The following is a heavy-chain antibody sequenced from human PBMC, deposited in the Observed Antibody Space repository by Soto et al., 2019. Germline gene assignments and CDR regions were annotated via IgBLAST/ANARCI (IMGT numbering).Heavy chain of an antibody. J-gene: IGHJ3*02. D-gene: IGHD5-18*01. CDR1: GFTVSSNH. CDR3: ASEGNSYGLDAFDI. V-gene: IGHV3-53*01. Sequence: EVQLVESGGGLIQPGGSLRLSCAASGFTVSSNHMSWVRQAPGKGLEWVSVIYSGGSTYYADSVKGRFTISRDNSKNTLYLQMNSLRAEDTAVYYCASEGNSYGLDAFDIWGQGTMVTVSS. CDR2: IYSGGST.